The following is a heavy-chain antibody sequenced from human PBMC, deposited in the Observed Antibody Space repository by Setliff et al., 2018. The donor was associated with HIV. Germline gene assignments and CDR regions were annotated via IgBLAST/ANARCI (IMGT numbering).Heavy chain of an antibody. J-gene: IGHJ4*02. D-gene: IGHD3-9*01. CDR1: GGSISSHY. V-gene: IGHV4-59*08. CDR2: IYYSGNS. CDR3: ARHSDRTGYYSPFDN. Sequence: PSETLSLTCAVSGGSISSHYWSWIRQPPGKGLEWIGYIYYSGNSNYNPSLKSRVTMSVDTSKTQVSLRLSSVTAADTAVYYCARHSDRTGYYSPFDNWGQGTLVTVSS.